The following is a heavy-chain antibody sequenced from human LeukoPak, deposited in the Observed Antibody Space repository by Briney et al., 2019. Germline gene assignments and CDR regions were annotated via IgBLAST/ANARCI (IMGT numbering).Heavy chain of an antibody. CDR2: IYSGGST. J-gene: IGHJ4*02. V-gene: IGHV3-53*01. CDR3: AGDQVPYGAYDY. Sequence: GGSLRLSCAASGFTVSSNYMSGVRQAPGKGLEGVSLIYSGGSTYYADSVKGRFTISRDNSKNTLYLQMNSLRAEDTAVYYCAGDQVPYGAYDYWGPGTLVTVSS. CDR1: GFTVSSNY. D-gene: IGHD4-17*01.